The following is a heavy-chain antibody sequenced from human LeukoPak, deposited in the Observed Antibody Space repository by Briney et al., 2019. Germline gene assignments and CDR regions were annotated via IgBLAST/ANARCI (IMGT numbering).Heavy chain of an antibody. CDR1: GFTFSSYW. V-gene: IGHV3-7*01. Sequence: GGSLRLSCAASGFTFSSYWMTWVRQAPGKGLEWVANIKRDGSAKYYVDSVKGRFTISRDNAKNSLYLQMNSLRAEDTAVYYRARVDGSGWFPLDYWGQGTLVTVSS. D-gene: IGHD6-19*01. CDR3: ARVDGSGWFPLDY. CDR2: IKRDGSAK. J-gene: IGHJ4*02.